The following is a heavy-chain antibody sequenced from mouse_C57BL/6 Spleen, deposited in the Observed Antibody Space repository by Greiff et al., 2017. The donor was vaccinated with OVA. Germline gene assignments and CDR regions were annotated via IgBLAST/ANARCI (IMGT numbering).Heavy chain of an antibody. CDR2: IRLKSDNYAT. CDR1: GFTFSNYW. D-gene: IGHD2-3*01. J-gene: IGHJ4*01. V-gene: IGHV6-3*01. CDR3: SRGLLRAMDY. Sequence: DVHLVESGGGLVQPGGSMKLSCVASGFTFSNYWMNWVRQSPEKGLEWVAQIRLKSDNYATHYAESVKGRFTISRDDSKSSVYLQMNNLRAEDTGIYYCSRGLLRAMDYWGQGTSVTVSS.